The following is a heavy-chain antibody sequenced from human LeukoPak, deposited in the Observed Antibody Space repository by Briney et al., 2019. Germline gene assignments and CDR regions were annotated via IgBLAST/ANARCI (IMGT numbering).Heavy chain of an antibody. CDR1: GYIFIDYE. CDR3: ARGRYMDV. CDR2: MNPKSGDT. J-gene: IGHJ6*03. Sequence: GASVKVSCKASGYIFIDYEINWVRQATGQGLEWMGWMNPKSGDTGYAQKFKGRVTITRDSSIRTVYMELSSLRSEDTALYYCARGRYMDVWGKGTTVTVSS. V-gene: IGHV1-8*03.